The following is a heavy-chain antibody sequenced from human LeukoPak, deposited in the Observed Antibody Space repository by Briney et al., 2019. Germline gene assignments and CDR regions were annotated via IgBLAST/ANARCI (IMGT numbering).Heavy chain of an antibody. CDR3: AKDWFSYYDSSGYPFDY. CDR1: GFTFSSYA. Sequence: PGGSLRLSCAASGFTFSSYAMSWVRQAPGKGLEWVSVIYSGGSTYYADSVKGRFTISRDYSKNTLYLQMNSLSAEDTAVYYCAKDWFSYYDSSGYPFDYWGQGTLVTVSS. J-gene: IGHJ4*02. CDR2: IYSGGST. D-gene: IGHD3-22*01. V-gene: IGHV3-66*01.